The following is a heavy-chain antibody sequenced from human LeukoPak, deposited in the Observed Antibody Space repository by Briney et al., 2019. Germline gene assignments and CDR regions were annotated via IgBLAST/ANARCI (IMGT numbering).Heavy chain of an antibody. CDR2: IYHSGST. Sequence: SETLSHTCAVSGYSISIGYYWGWIRQPPGKGLEWIGSIYHSGSTYYNPSLKSRVTLSMDTSKNQFSLKLSSATAADTAAYYCARHAFFDSTGYYYDFDYWGQGSLVTVSS. CDR3: ARHAFFDSTGYYYDFDY. J-gene: IGHJ4*02. D-gene: IGHD3-22*01. V-gene: IGHV4-38-2*01. CDR1: GYSISIGYY.